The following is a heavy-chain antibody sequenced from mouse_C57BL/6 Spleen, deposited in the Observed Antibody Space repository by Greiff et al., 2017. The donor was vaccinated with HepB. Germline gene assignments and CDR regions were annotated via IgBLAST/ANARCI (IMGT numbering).Heavy chain of an antibody. CDR1: GYTFTDYY. CDR2: IYPGSGNT. J-gene: IGHJ4*01. D-gene: IGHD1-1*01. CDR3: ARGLYGGYAMDY. V-gene: IGHV1-76*01. Sequence: QVQLQQSGAELVRPGASVKLSCKASGYTFTDYYINWVKQRPGQGLEWIARIYPGSGNTYYNEKFKGKATLTAEKSSSTAYMQLSSLTSEDSAVYFCARGLYGGYAMDYWGQGTSVTVSS.